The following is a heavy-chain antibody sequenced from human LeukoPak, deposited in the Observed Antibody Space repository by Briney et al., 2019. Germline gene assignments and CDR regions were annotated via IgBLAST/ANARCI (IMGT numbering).Heavy chain of an antibody. D-gene: IGHD3-16*01. CDR3: ASRRFGGNWFDP. CDR1: GYTFTSYD. CDR2: MNPNSGNT. Sequence: ASVKVSCKAAGYTFTSYDINWVRQATGQGLEWMGWMNPNSGNTGYAQKFQVRVTMTRNTAISTAYMELSRLRSEDTAVYYCASRRFGGNWFDPWGQGTLVTVSS. J-gene: IGHJ5*02. V-gene: IGHV1-8*01.